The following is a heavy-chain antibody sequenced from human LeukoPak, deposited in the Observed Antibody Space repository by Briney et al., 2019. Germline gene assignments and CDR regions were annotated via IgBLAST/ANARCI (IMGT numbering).Heavy chain of an antibody. CDR3: ARTPPPFLGRWFDP. Sequence: SETLSLICTVSGGSISSFYWSWIRQPPGRGLEWLGYIYYSGSTNYNPSVKSGVTISVDTSKNQFSLKLSSVTAADTAVYYCARTPPPFLGRWFDPWGQGTLVTVSS. J-gene: IGHJ5*02. V-gene: IGHV4-59*01. CDR1: GGSISSFY. D-gene: IGHD1-1*01. CDR2: IYYSGST.